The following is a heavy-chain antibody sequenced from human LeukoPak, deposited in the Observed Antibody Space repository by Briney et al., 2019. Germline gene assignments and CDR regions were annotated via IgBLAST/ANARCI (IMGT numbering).Heavy chain of an antibody. CDR1: GGSISSGDYY. J-gene: IGHJ4*02. D-gene: IGHD3-3*01. CDR3: ARVWDFWSGSLAFDY. V-gene: IGHV4-30-4*08. Sequence: SETLSLTCTVSGGSISSGDYYWSWIRQPPGKGLEWIGYIYYSGSTYYNPSLKSRVTISVDTSKNQFSLKLSSVTAADTAVYYCARVWDFWSGSLAFDYWGQGTLVTVSS. CDR2: IYYSGST.